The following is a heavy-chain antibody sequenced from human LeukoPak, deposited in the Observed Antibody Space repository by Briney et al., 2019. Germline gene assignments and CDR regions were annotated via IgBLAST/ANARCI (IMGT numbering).Heavy chain of an antibody. V-gene: IGHV3-21*01. CDR1: GFTFSSYS. J-gene: IGHJ1*01. CDR2: INSDSSLM. Sequence: GGSLRLSCAASGFTFSSYSMNWVRQAPGQGLEWVSSINSDSSLMYYAESVKGRFTISRDNARNSLYLQMNSLRAEDTAVYYCIRDLFDDYSLDNWGQGALVTVSS. CDR3: IRDLFDDYSLDN. D-gene: IGHD3-16*01.